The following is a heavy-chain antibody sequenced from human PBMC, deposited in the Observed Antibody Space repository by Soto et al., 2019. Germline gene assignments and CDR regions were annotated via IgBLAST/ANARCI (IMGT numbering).Heavy chain of an antibody. J-gene: IGHJ6*02. V-gene: IGHV4-30-4*01. CDR1: GVSLNTADTW. D-gene: IGHD1-1*01. CDR3: VRSRQMESGNDYCLDV. Sequence: QVQLQESGSGLVKPSQSLSLTCTVSGVSLNTADTWWSWIRQSPGKGLEFIGYYHSGGSTYYDASFRSRVIISADTSNSQFSLKLSSVTVAGTAVYFCVRSRQMESGNDYCLDVWGQGTTVTVSS. CDR2: YHSGGST.